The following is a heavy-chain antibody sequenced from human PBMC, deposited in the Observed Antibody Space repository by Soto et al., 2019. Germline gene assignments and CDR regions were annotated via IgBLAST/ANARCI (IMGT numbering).Heavy chain of an antibody. Sequence: EVQLVESGGGLVKPGGSLRLSCAASGFTFSSYSMNWVRQAPGKGLEWVSSISSSSSYIYYADSVKGRFTISRDNAKNSLYLQMNSLRAEDTAVYYCARVIDGYSNLPFDYWGQGTLVTVSS. CDR2: ISSSSSYI. D-gene: IGHD4-4*01. CDR1: GFTFSSYS. J-gene: IGHJ4*02. CDR3: ARVIDGYSNLPFDY. V-gene: IGHV3-21*01.